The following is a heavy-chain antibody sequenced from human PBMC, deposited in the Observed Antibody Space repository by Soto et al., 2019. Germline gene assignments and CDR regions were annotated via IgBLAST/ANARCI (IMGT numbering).Heavy chain of an antibody. V-gene: IGHV4-31*03. CDR1: GGSISSGGYY. D-gene: IGHD2-21*01. Sequence: PSETLSLTCTVSGGSISSGGYYWSWIRQHPGKGLEWIGYIYYSGSTYYNPSLKSRVTISVDTSKNQFSLKLSSVTAADTAVYYCAASCVGCGGFNYYDMDVWGQGTTVTVSS. CDR3: AASCVGCGGFNYYDMDV. J-gene: IGHJ6*02. CDR2: IYYSGST.